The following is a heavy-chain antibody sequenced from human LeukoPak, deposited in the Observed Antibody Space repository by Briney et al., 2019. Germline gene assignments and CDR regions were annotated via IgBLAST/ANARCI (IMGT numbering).Heavy chain of an antibody. J-gene: IGHJ4*02. V-gene: IGHV4-38-2*02. CDR1: GYSISSGYY. D-gene: IGHD3-3*01. Sequence: SETLSLTCTVSGYSISSGYYWGWIRQPPGKGLEWIGSIYHSGSTYYNPSLKSRVTISVDTSKNQFSLKLSSVTAADTAVYYCARDGDDFWSGYLFDYWGQGTLVTVSS. CDR2: IYHSGST. CDR3: ARDGDDFWSGYLFDY.